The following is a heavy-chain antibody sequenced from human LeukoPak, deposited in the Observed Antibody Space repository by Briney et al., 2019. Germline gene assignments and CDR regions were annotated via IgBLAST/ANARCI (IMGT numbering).Heavy chain of an antibody. J-gene: IGHJ6*03. V-gene: IGHV1-69*05. CDR1: GGTFSSYA. CDR3: ARGHLWSHFNMDV. CDR2: IIPIFGTA. Sequence: AASVKVSCKASGGTFSSYAISWVRQAPGQGLEWMGGIIPIFGTANYAQKFQGRVTITTDESTSTAYMELSSLRSEDTAVYYCARGHLWSHFNMDVWGKGTTVTVSS. D-gene: IGHD3-10*01.